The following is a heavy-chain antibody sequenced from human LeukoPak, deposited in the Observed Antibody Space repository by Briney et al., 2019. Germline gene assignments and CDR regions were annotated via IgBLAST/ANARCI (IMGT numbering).Heavy chain of an antibody. J-gene: IGHJ4*02. CDR2: IGGSGAST. CDR3: AKDLLRTVVVITAAGYYLDS. Sequence: GGSLRLSCAASGFTFRNYGMSWVRQAPGKGLEWVSAIGGSGASTYYADSVKGRFAISRDNSKNTLYLQMDSLRAEDTAVYYCAKDLLRTVVVITAAGYYLDSWGQGTLVTVSS. V-gene: IGHV3-23*01. D-gene: IGHD3-22*01. CDR1: GFTFRNYG.